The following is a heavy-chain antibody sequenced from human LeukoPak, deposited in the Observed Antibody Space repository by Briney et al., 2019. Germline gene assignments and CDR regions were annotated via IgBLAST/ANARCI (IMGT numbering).Heavy chain of an antibody. Sequence: GSLRLSCAASGFTFSTYVMSWVRQAPGKGLEWLSLILHNGDSTYYADSMKGRFTISRDNSKNTLYLQMNSLRAEDTAVYYCARLSSFAFDIWGQGTMVTVSS. V-gene: IGHV3-23*01. CDR2: ILHNGDST. CDR1: GFTFSTYV. J-gene: IGHJ3*02. CDR3: ARLSSFAFDI. D-gene: IGHD3-16*02.